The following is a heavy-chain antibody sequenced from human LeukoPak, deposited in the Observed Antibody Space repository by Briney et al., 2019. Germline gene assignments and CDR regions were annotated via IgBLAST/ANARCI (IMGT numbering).Heavy chain of an antibody. CDR2: IISSGSTM. CDR1: GFTFSDYY. D-gene: IGHD5-24*01. V-gene: IGHV3-11*01. J-gene: IGHJ4*02. Sequence: GRSLRLSCAASGFTFSDYYMSWIRQAPGKGLEWISYIISSGSTMYYADSVKGRFTISRDNAKNSLYLQMNSLRAEDTAVYYCARDILGRDGYRYYDYWGQGTLVTVSS. CDR3: ARDILGRDGYRYYDY.